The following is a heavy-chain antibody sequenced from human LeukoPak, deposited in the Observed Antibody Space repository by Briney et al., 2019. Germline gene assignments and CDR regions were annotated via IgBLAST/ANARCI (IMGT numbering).Heavy chain of an antibody. Sequence: SETLSLTCAVYGGSFSGYYWSWIRQPPGKGLEWIGEINHSGSTNYNPSLKSRVTISVDTSKNKFSLKLSSVTAADTAVYYCARFGYYYYMDVWGKGTTVTVSS. D-gene: IGHD3-16*01. J-gene: IGHJ6*03. CDR1: GGSFSGYY. V-gene: IGHV4-34*01. CDR2: INHSGST. CDR3: ARFGYYYYMDV.